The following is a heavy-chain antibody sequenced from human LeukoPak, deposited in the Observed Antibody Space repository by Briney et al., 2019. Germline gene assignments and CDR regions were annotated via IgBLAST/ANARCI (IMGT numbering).Heavy chain of an antibody. D-gene: IGHD7-27*01. V-gene: IGHV1-3*01. CDR3: ARDLSSPGPNY. CDR2: INAGNGNT. CDR1: GYTFTSYA. J-gene: IGHJ4*02. Sequence: ASVKVSCKASGYTFTSYAMHWVRQAPGQRLEWMGWINAGNGNTKYSQKFQGIVTITRDTSASTAYMELSGPRSEDTAVYYCARDLSSPGPNYWGQGTLVTVSS.